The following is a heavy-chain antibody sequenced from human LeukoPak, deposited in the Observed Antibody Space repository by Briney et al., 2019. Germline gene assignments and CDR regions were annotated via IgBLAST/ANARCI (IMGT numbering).Heavy chain of an antibody. Sequence: SETLSLTCGVSGGSISTTNWWTWVRQPPGEGLEWIGEVHLSGRTHYNPSLESRVTMSVDMSENHFSLRLTSVTAADTAVYYCAREGGPYRPLDYSGQGTLVTVSS. CDR2: VHLSGRT. CDR3: AREGGPYRPLDY. CDR1: GGSISTTNW. J-gene: IGHJ4*02. V-gene: IGHV4-4*02.